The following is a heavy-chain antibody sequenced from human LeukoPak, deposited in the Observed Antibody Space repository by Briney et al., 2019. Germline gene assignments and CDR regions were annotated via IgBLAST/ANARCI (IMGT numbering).Heavy chain of an antibody. CDR1: GGSISSYY. V-gene: IGHV4-59*12. J-gene: IGHJ4*02. CDR3: VGSRYCNGGACYATFDF. D-gene: IGHD2-15*01. CDR2: IYYSGST. Sequence: PSETLSLTCTVSGGSISSYYWSWIRRPPGKGLEWIGYIYYSGSTNYNPSLKSRVTISVDTSKNQFSLKLSSMTAADTAVYYCVGSRYCNGGACYATFDFWGQGTLVTVSS.